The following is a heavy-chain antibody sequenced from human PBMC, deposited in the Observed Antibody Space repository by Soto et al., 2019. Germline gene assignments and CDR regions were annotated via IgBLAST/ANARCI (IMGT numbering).Heavy chain of an antibody. D-gene: IGHD3-10*01. CDR2: IFHNGSP. CDR3: AREGIRGDYGSGYH. Sequence: QVQLQESGPGLVKPSQTLSLTCTVSGGSISNGDYFWSWIRQPPGKGLEWIGFIFHNGSPYYNPSLRTRVTMSVDTSNNQFSLRLSSVTAADTAVYYCAREGIRGDYGSGYHWGQGTLVTVSS. CDR1: GGSISNGDYF. J-gene: IGHJ4*02. V-gene: IGHV4-30-4*01.